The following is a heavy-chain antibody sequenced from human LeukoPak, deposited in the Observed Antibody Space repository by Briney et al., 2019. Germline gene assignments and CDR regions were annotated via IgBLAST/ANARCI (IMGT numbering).Heavy chain of an antibody. D-gene: IGHD3-10*01. CDR2: IYYSGST. Sequence: SETLSLTCTVSGGSISSYYWSWIRQPPGKGLEWIGYIYYSGSTNYNPSLKSRVTISVDTSKNQFSLKLSSVTAADTAVYYCARGAYGSGTWGLGTLVTVSS. V-gene: IGHV4-59*08. CDR1: GGSISSYY. J-gene: IGHJ5*02. CDR3: ARGAYGSGT.